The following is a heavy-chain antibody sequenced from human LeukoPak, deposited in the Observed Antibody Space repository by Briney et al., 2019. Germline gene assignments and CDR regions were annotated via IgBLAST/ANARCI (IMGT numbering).Heavy chain of an antibody. Sequence: GGSLRLSCAASGFTFDDYAMHWVRQAPGKGLEWVSGISWNSGSIGYADSVKGRFTISRDNAKNSLYLQMNSLRAEDMALYYCAKGAVAGTVYYFDYWGQGTLVTVSS. D-gene: IGHD6-19*01. V-gene: IGHV3-9*03. J-gene: IGHJ4*02. CDR1: GFTFDDYA. CDR3: AKGAVAGTVYYFDY. CDR2: ISWNSGSI.